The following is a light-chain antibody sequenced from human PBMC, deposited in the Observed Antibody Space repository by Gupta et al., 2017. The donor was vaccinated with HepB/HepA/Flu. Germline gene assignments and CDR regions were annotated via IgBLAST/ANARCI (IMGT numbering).Light chain of an antibody. J-gene: IGKJ1*01. CDR1: QSISSW. CDR2: KAS. Sequence: DIQMNPSPSTLSASVGERVTITCRATQSISSWLAWYQQKPGKAPKVLIYKASNLESGVPSRFSGSGSGTEFTLTISSLQPDDFATYYCQQYNDYSWTFGQGTKVEI. V-gene: IGKV1-5*03. CDR3: QQYNDYSWT.